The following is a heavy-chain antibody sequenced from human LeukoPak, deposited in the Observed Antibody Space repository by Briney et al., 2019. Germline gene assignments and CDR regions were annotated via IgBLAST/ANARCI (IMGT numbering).Heavy chain of an antibody. CDR2: IYYSGST. V-gene: IGHV4-59*12. J-gene: IGHJ5*02. CDR3: ARDWSPEGAYSSSSSDWFDP. D-gene: IGHD6-6*01. Sequence: SETLSLTCTVSGGSISSYYWSWIRQPPGKGLEWIGYIYYSGSTNYNPSLKSRVTISVDTSKNQFSLKLNSVTAADTAVYYCARDWSPEGAYSSSSSDWFDPWGQGILVTVSS. CDR1: GGSISSYY.